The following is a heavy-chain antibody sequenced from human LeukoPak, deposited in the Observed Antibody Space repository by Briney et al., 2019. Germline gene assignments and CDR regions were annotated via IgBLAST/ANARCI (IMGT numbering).Heavy chain of an antibody. D-gene: IGHD3-22*01. V-gene: IGHV4-59*08. J-gene: IGHJ4*02. CDR1: GGSISSYY. Sequence: PSETLSPTCTVSGGSISSYYWSWIRQPPGKGLEWIGYIYYSGSTNSNPSLKSRVTISVDTSKNQFSLKLSSVTAADTAVYYCARLDYYDSSGHIDYWGQGTLVTVSS. CDR3: ARLDYYDSSGHIDY. CDR2: IYYSGST.